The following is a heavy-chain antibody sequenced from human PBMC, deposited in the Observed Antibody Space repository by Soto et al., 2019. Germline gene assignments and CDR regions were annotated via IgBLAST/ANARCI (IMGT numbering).Heavy chain of an antibody. V-gene: IGHV3-23*01. D-gene: IGHD1-26*01. CDR2: IDASASYT. J-gene: IGHJ5*01. CDR3: GHPIVEHGLGIPAEPHLGSRHS. Sequence: MRWVRKTPGKGLEWVSSIDASASYTYHADSVKGRFTISRDNAKHTLYLQMHSLRAEDTASNSRGHPIVEHGLGIPAEPHLGSRHS.